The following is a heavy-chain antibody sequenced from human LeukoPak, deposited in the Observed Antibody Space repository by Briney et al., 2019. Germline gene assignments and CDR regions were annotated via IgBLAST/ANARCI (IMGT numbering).Heavy chain of an antibody. CDR2: ISGSGGST. Sequence: GGSQRLSXAASGFTFSSYAMSWVRQAPGKGLEWVSAISGSGGSTYYADSVKGRFTISRDNSKNTLYLQMNSMRAEDTAVYYCAKDSGSYRPGYWGQGTLVTVSS. CDR1: GFTFSSYA. J-gene: IGHJ4*02. CDR3: AKDSGSYRPGY. V-gene: IGHV3-23*01. D-gene: IGHD1-26*01.